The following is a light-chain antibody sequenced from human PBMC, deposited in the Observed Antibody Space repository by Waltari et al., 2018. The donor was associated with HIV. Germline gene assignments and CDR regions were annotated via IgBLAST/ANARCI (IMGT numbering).Light chain of an antibody. J-gene: IGLJ1*01. Sequence: QSALTQPASVSASPGQSITISCTGTTSDVGLYKFVSWYQQYPGRAPKLLIYDVSNRPSGGSNGFSGSKTGDTAALTISGLQAEDEADYYCSSYAGDNNYVFGPGTTVTVL. CDR3: SSYAGDNNYV. CDR2: DVS. CDR1: TSDVGLYKF. V-gene: IGLV2-14*03.